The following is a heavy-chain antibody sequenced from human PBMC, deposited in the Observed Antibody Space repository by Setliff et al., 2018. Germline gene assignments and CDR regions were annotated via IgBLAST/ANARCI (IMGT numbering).Heavy chain of an antibody. Sequence: PGESLRLSCAASGFTFSNSWMNWVRRAPGKGLEWVAIIKQDGSAKYYVDSVKGRFASSRDNTRNSLYLQMNSLSAEDTAVYYCARNGGLDYWGQGALVTVSS. D-gene: IGHD2-8*01. CDR2: IKQDGSAK. CDR3: ARNGGLDY. CDR1: GFTFSNSW. V-gene: IGHV3-7*01. J-gene: IGHJ4*02.